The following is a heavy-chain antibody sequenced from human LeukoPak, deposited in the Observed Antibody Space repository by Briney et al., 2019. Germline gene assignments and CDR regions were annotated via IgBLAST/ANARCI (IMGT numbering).Heavy chain of an antibody. D-gene: IGHD6-19*01. Sequence: ASVKVSWKASGYTFTSYDINWVRQATGQGLEWMGWMNPNSGNTGYAQKFQGRVTMTRNTSISTAYMELSSLRSEDTAVYYCARGWDSNGWYGFHWFDPWGQGTLLTVSS. CDR3: ARGWDSNGWYGFHWFDP. V-gene: IGHV1-8*01. CDR2: MNPNSGNT. CDR1: GYTFTSYD. J-gene: IGHJ5*02.